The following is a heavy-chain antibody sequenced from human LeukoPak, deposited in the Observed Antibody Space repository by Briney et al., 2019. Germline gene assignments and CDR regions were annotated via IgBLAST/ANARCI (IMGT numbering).Heavy chain of an antibody. CDR2: ISSSSSYI. CDR3: ARDSNDSSGYVDY. V-gene: IGHV3-21*01. D-gene: IGHD3-22*01. CDR1: GFTFSSYS. J-gene: IGHJ4*02. Sequence: GGSLRLSCAASGFTFSSYSMNWVRQAPGKGLEWVSSISSSSSYIYYADSVKGRFTIPRDNAKNSLYLQMNSLRAEDTAVYYCARDSNDSSGYVDYWGQGTLVTVSS.